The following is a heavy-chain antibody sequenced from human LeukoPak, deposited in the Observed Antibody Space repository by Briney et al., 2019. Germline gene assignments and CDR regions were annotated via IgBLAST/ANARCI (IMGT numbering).Heavy chain of an antibody. D-gene: IGHD3-22*01. CDR2: IIPIFGTA. V-gene: IGHV1-69*01. Sequence: SVKVSCKASGGTFSSYAISWVRQAPGQGLEWMGGIIPIFGTANYAQKFQGRVTITADESTSTAYMELSSLRSEDTAVYYCARSGYVGGYHDSSGYDYFDYWGQGTLVTVSS. CDR1: GGTFSSYA. CDR3: ARSGYVGGYHDSSGYDYFDY. J-gene: IGHJ4*02.